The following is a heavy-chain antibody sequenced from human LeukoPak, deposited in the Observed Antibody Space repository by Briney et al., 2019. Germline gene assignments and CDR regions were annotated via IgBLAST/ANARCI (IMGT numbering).Heavy chain of an antibody. CDR2: IYYSGSP. CDR3: ARGYREFDH. V-gene: IGHV4-59*01. Sequence: PSETLSLTCTVSGGSISSFYWSWIRQPPGKGLEWIGYIYYSGSPNYNPSLKSRVTISVDSSKNQFSLRLSSVTAADTAVYYCARGYREFDHWGQGTLVTVSS. CDR1: GGSISSFY. D-gene: IGHD5-18*01. J-gene: IGHJ4*02.